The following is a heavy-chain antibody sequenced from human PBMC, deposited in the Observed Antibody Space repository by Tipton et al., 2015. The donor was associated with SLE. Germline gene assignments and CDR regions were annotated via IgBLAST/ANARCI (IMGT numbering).Heavy chain of an antibody. CDR2: IWYDGSNK. CDR3: ARGLIRFLEYDY. V-gene: IGHV3-33*08. D-gene: IGHD3-3*01. Sequence: SLRLSCTTSGFTFSDYDMSWLRQAPGKGLEWVAVIWYDGSNKYYADSVKGRFTISRDNSKNTLYLQMNSLRAEDTAVYYCARGLIRFLEYDYWGQGTLVTVSS. CDR1: GFTFSDYD. J-gene: IGHJ4*02.